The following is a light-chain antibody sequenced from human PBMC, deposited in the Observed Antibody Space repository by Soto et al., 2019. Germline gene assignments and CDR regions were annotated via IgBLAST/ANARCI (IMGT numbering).Light chain of an antibody. Sequence: EIVMTQSPATLSVSPGERATLSCRASQSVSSNLAWYQQTPGQAPRLLIYGASTRAAGIPARFSSSGSGTEFTLTITNLQSEDFAVYYCQQHNDWPPITFGQGTRLEIK. CDR2: GAS. CDR3: QQHNDWPPIT. V-gene: IGKV3-15*01. CDR1: QSVSSN. J-gene: IGKJ5*01.